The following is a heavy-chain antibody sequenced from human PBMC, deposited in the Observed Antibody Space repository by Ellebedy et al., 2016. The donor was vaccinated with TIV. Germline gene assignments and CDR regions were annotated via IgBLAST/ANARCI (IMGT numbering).Heavy chain of an antibody. V-gene: IGHV3-30*14. Sequence: GESLKISCAASGFTFSNYAIHWVRQAPGKGLEWVSLISYDGSNTDYADSVKGRFTISRDNSKNTLYLHMNSLRAEDTAIYFCARDPVGVGPAFDVWGQGTMVTVSS. CDR3: ARDPVGVGPAFDV. J-gene: IGHJ3*01. CDR2: ISYDGSNT. D-gene: IGHD4-23*01. CDR1: GFTFSNYA.